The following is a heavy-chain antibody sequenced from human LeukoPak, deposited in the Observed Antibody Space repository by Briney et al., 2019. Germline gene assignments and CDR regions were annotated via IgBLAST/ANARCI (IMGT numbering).Heavy chain of an antibody. CDR3: ARSSSWYGDYYYYGMDV. V-gene: IGHV3-30*03. D-gene: IGHD6-13*01. CDR1: GFTFSSYG. Sequence: GRSLRLSCAASGFTFSSYGMHWVRQAPGKGLEWVAVILYDGSNKYYADSVKGRFTISRDNSKNTLYLQMNSLRAEDTAVYYCARSSSWYGDYYYYGMDVWGQGTTVTVSS. CDR2: ILYDGSNK. J-gene: IGHJ6*02.